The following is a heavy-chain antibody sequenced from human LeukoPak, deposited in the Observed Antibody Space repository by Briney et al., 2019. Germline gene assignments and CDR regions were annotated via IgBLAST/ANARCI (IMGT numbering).Heavy chain of an antibody. D-gene: IGHD3-22*01. V-gene: IGHV4-39*01. CDR3: ARQAPQSYYDSSGSVDY. J-gene: IGHJ4*02. Sequence: SETLSLTCTVSGGSISSSSYYWGWIRQPPGMGLEWIGSIYDSGSTYYNPSLKRRVTISVDTSKNQFSLKLSSVTAADTAVYYCARQAPQSYYDSSGSVDYWGQGTLVTVSS. CDR2: IYDSGST. CDR1: GGSISSSSYY.